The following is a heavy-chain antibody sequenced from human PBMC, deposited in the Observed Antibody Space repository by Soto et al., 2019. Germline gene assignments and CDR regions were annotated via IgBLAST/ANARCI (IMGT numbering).Heavy chain of an antibody. CDR3: ATWVDYGDFEGFDF. CDR1: GYSFTGYK. D-gene: IGHD4-17*01. J-gene: IGHJ4*01. V-gene: IGHV1-2*04. CDR2: VDPNGGGS. Sequence: GGPMEVSCKTSGYSFTGYKLHWVRQAPGQGLEWMGWVDPNGGGSNSAQKIQGSVTMTWDTSITTAYLDLTRLTTNDTATYFCATWVDYGDFEGFDFWG.